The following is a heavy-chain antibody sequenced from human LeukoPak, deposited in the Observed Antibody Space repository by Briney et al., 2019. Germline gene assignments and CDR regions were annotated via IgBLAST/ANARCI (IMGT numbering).Heavy chain of an antibody. CDR2: IYNTGNT. CDR3: ARGGDSSGYEGRFDP. V-gene: IGHV4-38-2*02. CDR1: GYSIKSGYY. Sequence: PSETLSLTCSVSGYSIKSGYYWGWIRQAPGKGLEWIGSIYNTGNTFYNPSLKSRVTISVDTSKNQFSLTLTSVTAADTAVYYCARGGDSSGYEGRFDPWGQGTLVTVSS. D-gene: IGHD3-22*01. J-gene: IGHJ5*02.